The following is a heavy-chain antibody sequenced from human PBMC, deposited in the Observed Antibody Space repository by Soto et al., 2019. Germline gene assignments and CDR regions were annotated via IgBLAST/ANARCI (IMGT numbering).Heavy chain of an antibody. CDR1: GFTFSDYG. CDR2: ISNDGSEK. Sequence: QVQLLDSGGGVVQPGRSLRLTCVASGFTFSDYGMHWVRQAPGKGLEWVAVISNDGSEKYYADSLKDRFTISRDNSANTLYLEVNSLPTEDTAVYYCAKALRGSRYYVPDYWGQGTLVTVSS. D-gene: IGHD6-13*01. CDR3: AKALRGSRYYVPDY. J-gene: IGHJ4*02. V-gene: IGHV3-30*18.